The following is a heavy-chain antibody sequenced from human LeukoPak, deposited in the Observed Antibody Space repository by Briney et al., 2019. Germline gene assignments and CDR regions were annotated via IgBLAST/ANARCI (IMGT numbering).Heavy chain of an antibody. CDR1: GGSISSSSYY. CDR2: IYYSGST. CDR3: ASRYCSSTSCPFDY. J-gene: IGHJ4*02. Sequence: SETLSLTCTVSGGSISSSSYYWGWIRQPPGRGLEWIGSIYYSGSTYYNPSLKSRVTISVDTSKNQFSLKLSSVTAAHVAVYYCASRYCSSTSCPFDYWGQGTLVTVSS. D-gene: IGHD2-2*01. V-gene: IGHV4-39*01.